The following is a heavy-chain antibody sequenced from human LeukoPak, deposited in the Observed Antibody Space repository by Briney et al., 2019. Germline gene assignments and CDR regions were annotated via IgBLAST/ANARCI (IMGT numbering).Heavy chain of an antibody. V-gene: IGHV1-18*01. CDR3: ARDLYGSGSYSYLDY. CDR1: GYTFTSYG. Sequence: GASVKVSCKASGYTFTSYGISWVRQAPGQVLEWMGWISAYNGNTNYAQKLQGRVTMTTDTSTSTAYMELRSLRSDDTAVYYCARDLYGSGSYSYLDYWGQGTLVTVSS. D-gene: IGHD3-10*01. CDR2: ISAYNGNT. J-gene: IGHJ4*02.